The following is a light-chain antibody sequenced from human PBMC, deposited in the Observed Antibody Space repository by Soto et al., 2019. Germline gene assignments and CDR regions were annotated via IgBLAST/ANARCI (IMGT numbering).Light chain of an antibody. Sequence: QSALTQPASVSGSPGQSITISCTGTSSDVGAYNYVSWYQHHPGKVPKLLIYEVSHRPSGVSNRFSGSKSDNTASLTISGLQAEDEADYYCSSYTSISTLYVFGTGTKLTVL. CDR3: SSYTSISTLYV. V-gene: IGLV2-14*01. J-gene: IGLJ1*01. CDR1: SSDVGAYNY. CDR2: EVS.